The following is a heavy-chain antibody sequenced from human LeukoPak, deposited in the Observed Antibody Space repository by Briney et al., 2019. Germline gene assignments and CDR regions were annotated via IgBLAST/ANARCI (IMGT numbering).Heavy chain of an antibody. Sequence: PSETLSLTCAVSGGSISSGDYSWSWIRQPPGKGLEWIGYIYHSGSTYYNPSLKSRVTISVDRSKNQFSLKLSSVTAADTAVYYCARDKVIAVADDVFYYYYYGMDVWGQGTTVTVSS. CDR1: GGSISSGDYS. V-gene: IGHV4-30-2*01. J-gene: IGHJ6*02. D-gene: IGHD6-19*01. CDR3: ARDKVIAVADDVFYYYYYGMDV. CDR2: IYHSGST.